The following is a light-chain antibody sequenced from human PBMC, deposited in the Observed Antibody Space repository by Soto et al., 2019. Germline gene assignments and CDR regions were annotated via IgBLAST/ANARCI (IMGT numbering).Light chain of an antibody. V-gene: IGLV2-14*01. CDR1: SSDVGAYNY. CDR3: ISYTTSITYV. CDR2: EVS. Sequence: QSALTQPASVSGSPGQSITISCTGTSSDVGAYNYVSWYQQHPGKAPKLMIYEVSKRPSGVSNRFSASKSGNTASLTISGLQDEDEADYYCISYTTSITYVFGSGTKVTVL. J-gene: IGLJ1*01.